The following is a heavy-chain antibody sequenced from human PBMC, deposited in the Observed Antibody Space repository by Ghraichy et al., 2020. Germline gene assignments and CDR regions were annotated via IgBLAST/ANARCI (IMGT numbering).Heavy chain of an antibody. Sequence: SQTLSLTCAVYGGSFSGYYWSWIRQPPGKGLEWIGEINHSGSTNYNPSLKSRVTISVDTSKNQFSLKLSSVTAADTAVFYCARGRGDFPFDYWGQGTLVTVSS. CDR3: ARGRGDFPFDY. V-gene: IGHV4-34*01. J-gene: IGHJ4*02. CDR1: GGSFSGYY. CDR2: INHSGST. D-gene: IGHD3-16*01.